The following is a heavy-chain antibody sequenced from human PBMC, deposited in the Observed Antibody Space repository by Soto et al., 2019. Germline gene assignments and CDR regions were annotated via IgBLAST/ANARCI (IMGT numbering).Heavy chain of an antibody. CDR1: GGSFSGYY. D-gene: IGHD3-3*01. CDR2: INHSGST. CDR3: ARRCWGGYYSFDY. V-gene: IGHV4-34*01. Sequence: SETLSLTCAVYGGSFSGYYWSWIRQPPGKGLEWIGEINHSGSTNYNPSLKSRVTISVDTSKNQFSLKLSSVTAADTAVYYCARRCWGGYYSFDYWGQGTLVTVSS. J-gene: IGHJ4*02.